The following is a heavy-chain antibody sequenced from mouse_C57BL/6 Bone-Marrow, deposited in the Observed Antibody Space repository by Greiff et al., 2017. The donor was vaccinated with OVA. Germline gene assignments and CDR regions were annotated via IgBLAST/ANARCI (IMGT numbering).Heavy chain of an antibody. CDR2: IYPSDSET. D-gene: IGHD2-1*01. CDR1: GYTFTSYW. V-gene: IGHV1-61*01. CDR3: ARGGLYGNYLDY. J-gene: IGHJ2*01. Sequence: QVQLQQPGAELVRPGSSVKLSCKASGYTFTSYWMDWVKQRPGQGLEWIGNIYPSDSETHYNQKFKGKATLTVDKSSSTAYMQLSSLTSEDSAVYYCARGGLYGNYLDYWGQGTTLTVSS.